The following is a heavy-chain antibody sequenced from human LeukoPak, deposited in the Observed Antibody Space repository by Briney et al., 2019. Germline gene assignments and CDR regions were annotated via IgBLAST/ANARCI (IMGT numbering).Heavy chain of an antibody. CDR3: ARDGNNGSGAFYYYMDV. CDR2: IYYSGST. D-gene: IGHD3-10*01. V-gene: IGHV4-59*12. J-gene: IGHJ6*03. CDR1: GGSISSYY. Sequence: PSETLSLTCTVSGGSISSYYWSWIRQPPGKGLEWIGYIYYSGSTNYNPSLKSRVTISVDTSKNQFSLKLSSVTAADTAVYYCARDGNNGSGAFYYYMDVWGKGTTVTVSS.